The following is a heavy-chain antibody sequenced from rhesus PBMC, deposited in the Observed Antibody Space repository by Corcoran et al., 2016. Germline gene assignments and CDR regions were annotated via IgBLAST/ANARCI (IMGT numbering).Heavy chain of an antibody. V-gene: IGHV2-1*01. CDR2: IYWDDVK. J-gene: IGHJ3*01. Sequence: QVTLKESGPALVKPTQTLTLTCTFSGLSLSTSGMGVCWIRQPSRKTLEWLAHIYWDDVKRYSTSLKSRLTIAKDTAKNQVVLTMTNMDPVDTATYYCARRGPAGAFDFWGQGLRVTVSS. CDR3: ARRGPAGAFDF. D-gene: IGHD6-31*01. CDR1: GLSLSTSGMG.